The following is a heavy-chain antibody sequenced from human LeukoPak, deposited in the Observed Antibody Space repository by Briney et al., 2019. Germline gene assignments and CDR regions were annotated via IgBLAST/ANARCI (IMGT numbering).Heavy chain of an antibody. CDR3: ARDDYYDSSGYPQVY. CDR2: IYYSGST. V-gene: IGHV4-30-4*08. CDR1: GGSISSGDYY. D-gene: IGHD3-22*01. J-gene: IGHJ4*02. Sequence: SETLSLTCTVSGGSISSGDYYWRWIRQPPGKGLEWLGYIYYSGSTYYNPSLKSRVTISVDTSKNQFSLKLSSVTAADTAVYYCARDDYYDSSGYPQVYWGQGTLVTVSS.